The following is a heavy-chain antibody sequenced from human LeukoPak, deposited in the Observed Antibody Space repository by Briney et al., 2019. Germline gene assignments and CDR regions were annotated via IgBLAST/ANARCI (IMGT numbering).Heavy chain of an antibody. V-gene: IGHV3-23*01. CDR2: IGGGDGTT. Sequence: PGGSLRLSCAASGFTFSNYAMTWVRQTPGKGLEWVSTIGGGDGTTYYADSVQGRFTISRDNSKNTLYLQMNNLRAEDTAVYYCAKDDTSGNCFDYWGQGTLVTVSS. J-gene: IGHJ4*02. CDR3: AKDDTSGNCFDY. CDR1: GFTFSNYA. D-gene: IGHD3-10*01.